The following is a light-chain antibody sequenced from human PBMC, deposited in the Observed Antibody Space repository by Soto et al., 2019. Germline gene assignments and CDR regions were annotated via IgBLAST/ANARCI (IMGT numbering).Light chain of an antibody. CDR2: AAS. J-gene: IGKJ1*01. CDR1: QSISSN. Sequence: IVMTQSPATLSLSTGEGATLSCRASQSISSNFAWYQQRLGQAPRLLIFAASIRATGIPARFSGSGSQTEFTLTISSLQSEDFAVYYCQQYDKWPPYFGQGTNVDIK. CDR3: QQYDKWPPY. V-gene: IGKV3-15*01.